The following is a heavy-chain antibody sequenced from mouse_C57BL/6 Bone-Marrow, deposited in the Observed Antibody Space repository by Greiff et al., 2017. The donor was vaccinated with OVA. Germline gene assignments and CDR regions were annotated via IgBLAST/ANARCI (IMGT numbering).Heavy chain of an antibody. Sequence: QVQLKQSGAELARPGASVKLSCKASGYTFTSYGISWVKQRTGQGLEWIGEIYPRSGNTYYNEKFKGKATLTADKSSSTAYMELRSLTSEDSAVYFCAREGGYFYAMDYGGQGTSVTVSS. V-gene: IGHV1-81*01. D-gene: IGHD2-3*01. CDR3: AREGGYFYAMDY. CDR2: IYPRSGNT. J-gene: IGHJ4*01. CDR1: GYTFTSYG.